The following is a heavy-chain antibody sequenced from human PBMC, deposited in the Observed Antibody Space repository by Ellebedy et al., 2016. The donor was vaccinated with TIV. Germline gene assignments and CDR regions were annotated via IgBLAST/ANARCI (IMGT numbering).Heavy chain of an antibody. Sequence: MPSETLSLTCTVSGGSISSSSYYWGWIRQPPGKGLEWIGSIYYSGSTYYNPSLKSRVTISVDTSKNQFSLKLSSVTAADTAVYYCARGAQQLVPFDYWGQGTLVTVSS. V-gene: IGHV4-39*01. J-gene: IGHJ4*02. CDR2: IYYSGST. CDR3: ARGAQQLVPFDY. D-gene: IGHD6-13*01. CDR1: GGSISSSSYY.